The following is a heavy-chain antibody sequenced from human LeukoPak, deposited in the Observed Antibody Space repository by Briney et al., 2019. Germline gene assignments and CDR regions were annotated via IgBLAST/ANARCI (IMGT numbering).Heavy chain of an antibody. CDR3: ATALDGYCSSTSCYNH. D-gene: IGHD2-2*02. V-gene: IGHV3-30*02. J-gene: IGHJ5*02. Sequence: GGSLRLSCAASGFTFSSYGMHWVRQAPGKGLEWVAFIRYDGSNKYYADSVKGRFTISRDNSKNTLYLQMNSLRSEDTAVYYCATALDGYCSSTSCYNHWGQGTLVTVSS. CDR2: IRYDGSNK. CDR1: GFTFSSYG.